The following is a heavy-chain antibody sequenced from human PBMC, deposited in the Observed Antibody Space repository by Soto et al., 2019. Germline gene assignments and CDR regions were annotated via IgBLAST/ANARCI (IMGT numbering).Heavy chain of an antibody. V-gene: IGHV3-30-3*01. D-gene: IGHD1-26*01. CDR3: ARGPSTKFATTSEYFQH. CDR1: GFTFSSYA. Sequence: QVQLVESGGGVVQPGRSLRLSCAASGFTFSSYAMHWVRQAPGKGLEWVAVISYDGSNKYYADSVKGRFTISRDNSKNSLYLQMNSLRAEDTAVYYCARGPSTKFATTSEYFQHWGQGTLVTVSS. CDR2: ISYDGSNK. J-gene: IGHJ1*01.